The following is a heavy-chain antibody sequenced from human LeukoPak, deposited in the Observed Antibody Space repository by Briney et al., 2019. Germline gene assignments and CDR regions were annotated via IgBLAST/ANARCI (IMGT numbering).Heavy chain of an antibody. J-gene: IGHJ5*01. V-gene: IGHV3-64*01. CDR3: SNWYGY. CDR2: ISSNGGST. CDR1: GFSFSSYG. Sequence: GGSLRLSCAASGFSFSSYGMHWVRQAPGKGLEYVSAISSNGGSTYYANSVRGRFTISRDNSKNTVYLQMGSLRAEDMAVYYCSNWYGYWGQRTLVTVSS.